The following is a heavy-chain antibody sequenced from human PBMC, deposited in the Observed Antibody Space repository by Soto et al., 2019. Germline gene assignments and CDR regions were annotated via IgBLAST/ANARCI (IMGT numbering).Heavy chain of an antibody. CDR3: ARVSLLSPIRGTYSYGMDV. D-gene: IGHD3-10*01. J-gene: IGHJ6*02. V-gene: IGHV6-1*01. Sequence: QVQLQQSGPGLVKPSQTLSLTCAISGDSVSSNSAAWNWIRQSPSRGLEWLGRTYYRSKWYNDYAVSVKSRITNNPDTSKNQFCLQLNSVTPEDTAVYYCARVSLLSPIRGTYSYGMDVWGQGTTVTVSS. CDR2: TYYRSKWYN. CDR1: GDSVSSNSAA.